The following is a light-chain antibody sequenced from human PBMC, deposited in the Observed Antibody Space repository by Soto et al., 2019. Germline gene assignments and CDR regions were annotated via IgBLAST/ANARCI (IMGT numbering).Light chain of an antibody. CDR2: GAS. J-gene: IGKJ1*01. CDR1: QSVSSSY. Sequence: EIVLTQSPGTLSLSPGERATLSCRASQSVSSSYLASYQQKPGQAPRLLIYGASSRATGIPDRFSGSGSGTDFTLTISRLEREDLAVYYCQQYGSTPPAWTFGQATKVEIK. CDR3: QQYGSTPPAWT. V-gene: IGKV3-20*01.